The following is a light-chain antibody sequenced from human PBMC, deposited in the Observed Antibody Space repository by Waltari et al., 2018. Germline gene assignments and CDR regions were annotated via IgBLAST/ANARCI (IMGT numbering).Light chain of an antibody. V-gene: IGLV1-44*01. CDR2: RND. CDR3: ATWDDRMNGHWV. J-gene: IGLJ3*02. Sequence: QSVLTQSPSASGTPGQRVTIPCSGRSSNLRDNLANRHQQLPGKAPNLLIYRNDQRPSGVPDRFSASKSGTSASLAISGLQSEDEADYYCATWDDRMNGHWVFGGGTKVTVL. CDR1: SSNLRDNL.